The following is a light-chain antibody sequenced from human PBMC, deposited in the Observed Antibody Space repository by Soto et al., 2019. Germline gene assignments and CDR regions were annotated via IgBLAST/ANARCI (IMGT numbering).Light chain of an antibody. CDR2: QAS. J-gene: IGKJ1*01. V-gene: IGKV1-5*03. CDR3: QQHEAYPRT. CDR1: QNINVW. Sequence: EIPMTQSPSTLSASIGDRVTITCRASQNINVWLAWYQQKPGKAPKFLIYQASTLQSGVPSRFSGSGSGTEFTLTISSLQPDDFATYYCQQHEAYPRTFGQGTKVEIK.